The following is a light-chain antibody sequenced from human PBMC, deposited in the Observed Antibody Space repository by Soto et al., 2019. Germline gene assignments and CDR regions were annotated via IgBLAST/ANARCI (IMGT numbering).Light chain of an antibody. CDR2: DAS. CDR1: QSISSW. V-gene: IGKV1-5*01. Sequence: DIQMTQSPSTLSASAGGRVTITCRASQSISSWLAWYQQKPGKAPKLLIYDASSLESGVPSRFSGSGSGTEFTLTISSLQPDDFATYYCQQYNSYWTFGQGTKVDIK. CDR3: QQYNSYWT. J-gene: IGKJ1*01.